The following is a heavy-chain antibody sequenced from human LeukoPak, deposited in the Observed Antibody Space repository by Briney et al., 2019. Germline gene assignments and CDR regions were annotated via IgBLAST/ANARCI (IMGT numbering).Heavy chain of an antibody. CDR3: ARSSTLRDFDY. D-gene: IGHD4-17*01. J-gene: IGHJ4*02. CDR2: ISYDGSNK. V-gene: IGHV3-30-3*01. Sequence: VAVISYDGSNKYYADSVKGRFTISRDNSKNTLYLQMNSLRAEDTAVYYCARSSTLRDFDYWGQGTLVTVSS.